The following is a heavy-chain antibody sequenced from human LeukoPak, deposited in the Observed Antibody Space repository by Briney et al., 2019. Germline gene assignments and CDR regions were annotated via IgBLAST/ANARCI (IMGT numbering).Heavy chain of an antibody. V-gene: IGHV3-53*01. CDR2: IYSGGST. J-gene: IGHJ4*02. CDR1: GFTVSSNY. CDR3: ARPYVNYADDY. Sequence: GGSLRLSCAASGFTVSSNYMSWVRQAPGKGLEWVSVIYSGGSTYYADSVKGRFTISRDNSKNTLYLQMNSLRAEDTAVYYCARPYVNYADDYWGQGTLVTVSS. D-gene: IGHD2-2*01.